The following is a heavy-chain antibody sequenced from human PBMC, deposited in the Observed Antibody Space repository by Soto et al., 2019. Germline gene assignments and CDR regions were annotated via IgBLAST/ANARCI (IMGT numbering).Heavy chain of an antibody. CDR1: GFTFDDYT. D-gene: IGHD6-13*01. CDR2: ISWDGGST. V-gene: IGHV3-43*01. CDR3: AKDRVAAGTGYYYYYGMDV. Sequence: EVQLVESGGVVVQPGGSLRLSCAASGFTFDDYTMHWVRQAPGKGLEWVSLISWDGGSTYYADSVKGRFTISRDNSKNSLYLQMNSLRTDDTALYYCAKDRVAAGTGYYYYYGMDVWGQGTTVTVSS. J-gene: IGHJ6*02.